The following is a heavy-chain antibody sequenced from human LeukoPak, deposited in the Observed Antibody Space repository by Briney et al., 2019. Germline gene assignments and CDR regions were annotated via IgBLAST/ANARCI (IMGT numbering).Heavy chain of an antibody. CDR3: ARASYSGSYFGAFDI. CDR2: IKQDGSEK. J-gene: IGHJ3*02. Sequence: GGSLRLSCAASGFTFSSYWMSWVRQAPGKGLEWVANIKQDGSEKYYVDSVKGRFTISRDNAKNSLYLQMNSLRAEDTAVYYCARASYSGSYFGAFDIWGQGTMVTVSS. V-gene: IGHV3-7*04. D-gene: IGHD1-26*01. CDR1: GFTFSSYW.